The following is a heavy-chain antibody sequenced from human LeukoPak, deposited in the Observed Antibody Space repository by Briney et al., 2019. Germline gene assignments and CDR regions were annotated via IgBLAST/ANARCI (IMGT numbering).Heavy chain of an antibody. CDR3: AKEIKVAPAADNWFDP. CDR2: ISGSGGST. D-gene: IGHD2-2*01. V-gene: IGHV3-23*01. Sequence: GGSLRLSCAASGFTFSSYAMSWVRQAPGKGLEWVSAISGSGGSTYYADSVKGRFTISRDNSKNTLYLQMNSLRAEGTAVYYCAKEIKVAPAADNWFDPWGQGTLVTVSS. J-gene: IGHJ5*02. CDR1: GFTFSSYA.